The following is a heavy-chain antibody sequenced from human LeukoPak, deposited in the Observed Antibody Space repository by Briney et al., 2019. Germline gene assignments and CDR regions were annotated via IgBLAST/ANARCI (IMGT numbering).Heavy chain of an antibody. D-gene: IGHD1-26*01. J-gene: IGHJ4*02. CDR2: ISLTGQT. CDR3: SRESGAFCPFGY. CDR1: GGSISGTNW. V-gene: IGHV4/OR15-8*02. Sequence: SETLSLTCGVSGGSISGTNWWSWVRPPPGQGLEWIGEISLTGQTNYNPSLNGRVTMSLDKSSNQLSLNLTSVTAADTATYYCSRESGAFCPFGYWGQGTLVIVSS.